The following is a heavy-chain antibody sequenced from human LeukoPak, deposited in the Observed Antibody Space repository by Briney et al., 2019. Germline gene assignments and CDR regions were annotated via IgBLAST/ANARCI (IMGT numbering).Heavy chain of an antibody. D-gene: IGHD6-13*01. V-gene: IGHV2-5*02. J-gene: IGHJ5*02. Sequence: SGPTLVNPTQTLTLTCTFSGFSLSTSGVGVGWIRQPPGKALEWLALIYWDDDKRCSPSLKNRLTITKDSSKNQVVLTMTNMDPVDTATYYCVHKGKTAAGTRNWFDPWGQGTLVTVSS. CDR1: GFSLSTSGVG. CDR2: IYWDDDK. CDR3: VHKGKTAAGTRNWFDP.